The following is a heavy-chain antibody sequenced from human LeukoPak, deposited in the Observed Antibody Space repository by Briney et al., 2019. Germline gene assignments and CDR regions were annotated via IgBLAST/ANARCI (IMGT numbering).Heavy chain of an antibody. V-gene: IGHV4-30-2*01. CDR2: IYHSENT. D-gene: IGHD4/OR15-4a*01. CDR3: AKSKSDSSGSNYPDAFDI. J-gene: IGHJ3*02. CDR1: GGSISSGGYY. Sequence: SETLSLTCTVSGGSISSGGYYWSWIRQPPGKGLEWIGYIYHSENTYYNPSLKSRVTISLDRSENQFSLKLSSVTAADTAMYYCAKSKSDSSGSNYPDAFDIWGQGTMVTVSS.